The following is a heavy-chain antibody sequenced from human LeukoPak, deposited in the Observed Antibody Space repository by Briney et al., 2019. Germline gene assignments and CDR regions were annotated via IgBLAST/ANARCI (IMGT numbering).Heavy chain of an antibody. J-gene: IGHJ6*03. Sequence: ASVKVSCKASGYTFTSYGISWVRQAPGQGLEWMGWINPNSGGTNYAQKFQGRVTMTRDTPISTAYMELTSLRSDDTAVYYCARGGVPVYYYYMDIWGKGTTVTISS. CDR3: ARGGVPVYYYYMDI. D-gene: IGHD3-10*01. CDR2: INPNSGGT. V-gene: IGHV1-2*02. CDR1: GYTFTSYG.